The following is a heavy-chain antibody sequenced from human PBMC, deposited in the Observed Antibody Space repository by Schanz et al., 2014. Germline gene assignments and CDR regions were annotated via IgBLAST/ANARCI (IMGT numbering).Heavy chain of an antibody. J-gene: IGHJ6*03. Sequence: QVQLVQSGAEVKKPGASVKVSCQASGYTFAGHAVHWVRQAPGQGPEWVGWIHTGSGNTKYSQKFEGRVTITRDTSASIVYMELSSLRSERPAVFYCASGEARVTSSGVVIVPMNVWGKGTTVIVSS. V-gene: IGHV1-3*04. CDR2: IHTGSGNT. CDR1: GYTFAGHA. CDR3: ASGEARVTSSGVVIVPMNV. D-gene: IGHD3-3*01.